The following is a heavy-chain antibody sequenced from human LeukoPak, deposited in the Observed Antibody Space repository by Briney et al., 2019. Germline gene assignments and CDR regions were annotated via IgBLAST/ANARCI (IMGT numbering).Heavy chain of an antibody. Sequence: GRSLRLFCAASGFTFDDYAMHWVRQAPGKGLEWVSGISWNSGSIGYADSVKGRFTISRDNAKNSLYLQMNSLRAEDTALYYCAKDNNPYYYDSSGYDYWGQGTLVTVSS. CDR2: ISWNSGSI. J-gene: IGHJ4*02. V-gene: IGHV3-9*01. D-gene: IGHD3-22*01. CDR1: GFTFDDYA. CDR3: AKDNNPYYYDSSGYDY.